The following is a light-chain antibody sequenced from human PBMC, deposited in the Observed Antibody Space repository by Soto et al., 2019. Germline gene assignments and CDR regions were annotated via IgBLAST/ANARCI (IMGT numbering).Light chain of an antibody. CDR3: SSYTSSSTLPL. V-gene: IGLV2-14*01. CDR1: SSDVGGYNY. CDR2: DVS. Sequence: QPALTQPASVSGSPGQSITISCTGTSSDVGGYNYVSWYQQHPGKAPKLMIYDVSNRPSGVSNRFSGSKSGNTASLTISGLQAEDEADYYCSSYTSSSTLPLFGTGTKVTVL. J-gene: IGLJ1*01.